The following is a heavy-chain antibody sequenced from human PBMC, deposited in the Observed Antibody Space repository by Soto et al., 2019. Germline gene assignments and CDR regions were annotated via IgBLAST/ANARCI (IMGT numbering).Heavy chain of an antibody. D-gene: IGHD3-10*01. Sequence: QVQLVQSGAEVTKPGASVKVSCKASGYTFTSYYMHWVRQAPGQGLEWMGIINPSGGSTSYAQKFQGRVTMTRDTSTSTVYMELSSLISEDTAVYYCARDFYPGLRVRGYFDYWGQGTLVTVSS. V-gene: IGHV1-46*01. CDR1: GYTFTSYY. J-gene: IGHJ4*02. CDR3: ARDFYPGLRVRGYFDY. CDR2: INPSGGST.